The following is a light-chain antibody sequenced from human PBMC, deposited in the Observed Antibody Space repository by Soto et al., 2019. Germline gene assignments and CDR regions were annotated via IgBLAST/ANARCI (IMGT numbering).Light chain of an antibody. CDR1: TGAVTSGHY. CDR2: DTS. CDR3: LLSYSGARMV. J-gene: IGLJ2*01. Sequence: QAVVTQEPSLTVSPGGTVTLTCGSSTGAVTSGHYPYWFQQKPGQAPRTLIYDTSNKHSWTPARFSGALLGGKAALTLSGAQPEYEAEYYWLLSYSGARMVFGGGTKLTVL. V-gene: IGLV7-46*01.